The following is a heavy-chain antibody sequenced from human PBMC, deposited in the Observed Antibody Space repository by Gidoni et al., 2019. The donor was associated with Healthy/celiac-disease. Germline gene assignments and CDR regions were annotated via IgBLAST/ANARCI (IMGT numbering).Heavy chain of an antibody. CDR2: INQSVST. D-gene: IGHD6-6*01. CDR1: GGSFSGYS. CDR3: ARGRIAARPSDY. Sequence: QAQLQQWGAGLLKPSETLSLTCTVYGGSFSGYSWVWIRQPPGKGLDWIGEINQSVSTNYTPSIKSRVTIAVDTSKNQFSLKLSSVTAADTAVYYCARGRIAARPSDYWGQGTLVTVSS. V-gene: IGHV4-34*01. J-gene: IGHJ4*02.